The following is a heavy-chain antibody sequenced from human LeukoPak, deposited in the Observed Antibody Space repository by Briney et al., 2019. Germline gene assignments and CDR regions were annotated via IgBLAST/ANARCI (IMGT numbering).Heavy chain of an antibody. J-gene: IGHJ3*02. CDR1: GGSISSGGYS. V-gene: IGHV4-30-2*01. D-gene: IGHD6-25*01. CDR2: IYHSGST. Sequence: SETLSLTCAVSGGSISSGGYSWSWIRQPPGKGLEWIGYIYHSGSTYYNPSLKSRVTISVDRSENQFSLKLSSVTAADTAVYYCARDSSGAATLYAFDIWGQGTMVTVSS. CDR3: ARDSSGAATLYAFDI.